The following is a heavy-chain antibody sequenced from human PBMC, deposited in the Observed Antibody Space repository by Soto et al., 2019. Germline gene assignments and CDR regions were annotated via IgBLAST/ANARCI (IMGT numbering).Heavy chain of an antibody. D-gene: IGHD6-13*01. Sequence: AGGSLRLSCAASGFTFSSYAMSWVRQAPGKGLEWVSAISGSGGSTYYADSVKGRFTISRDNSKNTLYLQMNSLRAEDTAVFYCAVYFLAPGIAVLGLSFSWAFDIWGQGTMVTVSS. V-gene: IGHV3-23*01. J-gene: IGHJ3*02. CDR2: ISGSGGST. CDR1: GFTFSSYA. CDR3: AVYFLAPGIAVLGLSFSWAFDI.